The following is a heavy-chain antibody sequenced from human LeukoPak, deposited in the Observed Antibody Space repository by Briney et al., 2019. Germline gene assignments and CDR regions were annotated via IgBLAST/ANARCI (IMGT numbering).Heavy chain of an antibody. CDR1: GFTFNNYW. J-gene: IGHJ4*02. CDR3: ARVAAGYSVNYFDY. CDR2: VKEDGSDK. D-gene: IGHD5-18*01. V-gene: IGHV3-7*01. Sequence: GGSLRLSCAASGFTFNNYWMSWVRQAPGKGLEWVADVKEDGSDKYYVDSVKGRFAISRDNDKNSVCLQMSSLTVEDTAVYYCARVAAGYSVNYFDYWGQGTLVTVSS.